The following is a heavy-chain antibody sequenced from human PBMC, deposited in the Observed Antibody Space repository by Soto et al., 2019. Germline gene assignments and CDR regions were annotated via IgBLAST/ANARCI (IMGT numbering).Heavy chain of an antibody. V-gene: IGHV4-39*02. Sequence: QLQLQESGPGLVKPSETLSLTCTVSGGSISSSSYYWGWIRQPPGKGLEWIGSIYYSGSTYYNPSLKSRVPISVHKSKSQYSLKLSSVTAADTDLYYCAKEYSSSYYYYGMDVWGQETTVTVSS. CDR1: GGSISSSSYY. CDR2: IYYSGST. CDR3: AKEYSSSYYYYGMDV. D-gene: IGHD6-6*01. J-gene: IGHJ6*02.